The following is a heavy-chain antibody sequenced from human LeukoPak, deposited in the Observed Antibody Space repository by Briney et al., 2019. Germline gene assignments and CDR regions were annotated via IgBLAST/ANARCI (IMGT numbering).Heavy chain of an antibody. CDR1: GFTFSSYS. Sequence: PGGSLRLSCAASGFTFSSYSMNWVRQAPGKGPEWVSSISSSSSYIYYADSVKGRFTISRDNAKNSLYLQMNSLRAEDTAVYYCARDSFGGSYPNWFDPWGQGTLVTVSS. J-gene: IGHJ5*02. CDR2: ISSSSSYI. D-gene: IGHD1-26*01. V-gene: IGHV3-21*01. CDR3: ARDSFGGSYPNWFDP.